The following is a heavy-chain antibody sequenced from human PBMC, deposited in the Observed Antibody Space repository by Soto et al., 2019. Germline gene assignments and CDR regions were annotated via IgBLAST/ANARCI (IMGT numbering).Heavy chain of an antibody. Sequence: SGPTLVNPTQTLTLTCTFSVFSLSSNGMCVTWIRQPPGKALEWLARIDWDGDKYYSTSLKTRLTISQDTSKNQVVLIMTNMDPVDTATYYCARIPSRGYYYYGMDVWGQGTTVTSP. CDR1: VFSLSSNGMC. J-gene: IGHJ6*02. V-gene: IGHV2-70*11. CDR3: ARIPSRGYYYYGMDV. CDR2: IDWDGDK.